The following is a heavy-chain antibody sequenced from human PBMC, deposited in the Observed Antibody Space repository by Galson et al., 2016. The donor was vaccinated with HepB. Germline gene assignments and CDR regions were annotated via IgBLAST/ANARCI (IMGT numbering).Heavy chain of an antibody. CDR1: GGSISNYY. V-gene: IGHV4-59*08. CDR3: ARHGAYDSSGPQY. D-gene: IGHD3-22*01. CDR2: IYYSGST. J-gene: IGHJ4*02. Sequence: SETLSLTCSVSGGSISNYYWSWIRQPPGKGLELIGYIYYSGSTNYSPSLKSRVTISVDTSNNHFSLKLNSVTAADTAVYYCARHGAYDSSGPQYWGQGILGTVSS.